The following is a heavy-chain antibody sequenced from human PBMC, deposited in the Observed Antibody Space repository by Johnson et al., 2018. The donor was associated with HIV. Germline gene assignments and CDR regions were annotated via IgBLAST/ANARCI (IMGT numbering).Heavy chain of an antibody. Sequence: EMQLVESGGGLVQPGGSLRLSCAASGFTFSSYWMSWVRQAPGKGLEWVANIKQDGSEKYYVDSVKGRFTISRDNAKNSLYLQMNSLRAEDTAVYYCARGGRGVRSTMIVVVPNDAFDIWGQGTMVTVSS. V-gene: IGHV3-7*01. CDR3: ARGGRGVRSTMIVVVPNDAFDI. J-gene: IGHJ3*02. CDR1: GFTFSSYW. D-gene: IGHD3-22*01. CDR2: IKQDGSEK.